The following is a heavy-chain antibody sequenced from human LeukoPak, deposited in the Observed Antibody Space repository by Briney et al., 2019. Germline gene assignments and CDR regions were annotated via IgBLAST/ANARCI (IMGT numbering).Heavy chain of an antibody. V-gene: IGHV3-33*01. CDR3: AREASRWELLPHEPLDY. Sequence: GGSLRPSCAALGLTFISYGMPWVRQAQGKGLGWVEVIWYDGSNKYYADSVKGRFTISRDNSKNTLYLQMNSLRAEDTAVYYCAREASRWELLPHEPLDYWGQGTLVTVSS. D-gene: IGHD1-26*01. J-gene: IGHJ4*02. CDR2: IWYDGSNK. CDR1: GLTFISYG.